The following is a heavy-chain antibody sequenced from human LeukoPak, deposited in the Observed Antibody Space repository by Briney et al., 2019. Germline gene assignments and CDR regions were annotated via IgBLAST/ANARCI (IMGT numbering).Heavy chain of an antibody. V-gene: IGHV4-59*01. Sequence: SETLSLTCTVSGGSISSYYWSWIRQPPGKGLEWIGYIYYSGSTNYNPSPKSRVTISVDTSKNQFSLKLSSVTAADTAVYYCARVRLFDYGDYRFDYWGQGTLVTVSS. D-gene: IGHD4-17*01. J-gene: IGHJ4*02. CDR2: IYYSGST. CDR1: GGSISSYY. CDR3: ARVRLFDYGDYRFDY.